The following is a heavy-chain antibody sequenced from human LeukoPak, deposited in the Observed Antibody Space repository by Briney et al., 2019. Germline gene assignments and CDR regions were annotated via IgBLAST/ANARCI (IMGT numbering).Heavy chain of an antibody. Sequence: ASVKVSCKPSGNTFSSYAINWVRQATGQGLEWLGWMNPNSGNTGYAQKFQGRVTMTRNTSISTAYMELSSLRSEDTAVYYCARGNYFGSGSFDNWGQGTLVTVSS. D-gene: IGHD3-10*01. CDR1: GNTFSSYA. CDR2: MNPNSGNT. J-gene: IGHJ4*02. V-gene: IGHV1-8*01. CDR3: ARGNYFGSGSFDN.